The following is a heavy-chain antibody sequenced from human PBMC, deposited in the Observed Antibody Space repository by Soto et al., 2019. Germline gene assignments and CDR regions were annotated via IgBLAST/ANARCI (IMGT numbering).Heavy chain of an antibody. CDR1: GGSSSSGGYY. D-gene: IGHD6-13*01. CDR2: IYYSGST. Sequence: SETLSLTCAVSGGSSSSGGYYWSWIRQPPGKGLEWIGYIYYSGSTNYNPSLKSRVTISVDTSKNQFSLKLSSVTAADTAVYYCARVTSGRGYSSSWYFDYWGQGTLVTVSS. CDR3: ARVTSGRGYSSSWYFDY. J-gene: IGHJ4*02. V-gene: IGHV4-61*08.